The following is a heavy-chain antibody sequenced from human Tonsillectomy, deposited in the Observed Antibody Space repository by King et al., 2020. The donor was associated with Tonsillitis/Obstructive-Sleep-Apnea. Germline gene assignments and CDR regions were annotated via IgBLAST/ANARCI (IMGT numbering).Heavy chain of an antibody. CDR1: GGTFSSYA. D-gene: IGHD1-26*01. CDR2: IIPIFGTA. CDR3: AGDRERGAFDAFDI. Sequence: QLVQSGAEVKKPGSSVKVSCKASGGTFSSYAISWVRQAPGQGLEWMGGIIPIFGTANYAQKFQGRVTITADESTRTAYMELSSLRSEDTAVYYCAGDRERGAFDAFDIGGKGTMATVSS. V-gene: IGHV1-69*12. J-gene: IGHJ3*02.